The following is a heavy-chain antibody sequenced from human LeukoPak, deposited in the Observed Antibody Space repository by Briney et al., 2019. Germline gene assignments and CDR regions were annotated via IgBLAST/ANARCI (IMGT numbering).Heavy chain of an antibody. V-gene: IGHV4-59*01. D-gene: IGHD3-3*01. CDR2: IYYSGST. Sequence: SETLSLTCTVSGGSISSYYWSWIRQPPGKGLEWIGYIYYSGSTNYNPSLKSRVTISVDTSKNQFSLKLSSVTAADTAMYYCARAGHYDFWSGYYSKYYYYGMDVWGQGTTVTVSS. CDR1: GGSISSYY. CDR3: ARAGHYDFWSGYYSKYYYYGMDV. J-gene: IGHJ6*02.